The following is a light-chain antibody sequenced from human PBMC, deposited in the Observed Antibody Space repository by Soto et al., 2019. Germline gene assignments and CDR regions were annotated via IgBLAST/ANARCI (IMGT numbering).Light chain of an antibody. J-gene: IGLJ2*01. CDR1: SSNIGSNT. CDR3: AAWDDSLVGV. V-gene: IGLV1-44*01. Sequence: QSVLTQPPSASGTPGQRVTFSCSGSSSNIGSNTVNWYQQLPGTAPKLLIYSNNQRPSGVPDRFSGSKSGTSASLAISGLQSEDEADYYCAAWDDSLVGVFGGGTQLTVL. CDR2: SNN.